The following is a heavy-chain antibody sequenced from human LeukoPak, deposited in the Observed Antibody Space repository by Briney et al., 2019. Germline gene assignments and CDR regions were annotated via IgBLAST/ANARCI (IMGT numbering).Heavy chain of an antibody. Sequence: SETLSLTCTVSGGSISSSSYYWGWIRQPPGKGLEWIGSIYYSGSTYYNPSLKSRVTISVDTSKNQFSLKLSSVTAADTAVYYCARSYGSGSYPEYFRHWGQGTLVTVSS. J-gene: IGHJ1*01. CDR1: GGSISSSSYY. V-gene: IGHV4-39*07. CDR2: IYYSGST. D-gene: IGHD3-10*01. CDR3: ARSYGSGSYPEYFRH.